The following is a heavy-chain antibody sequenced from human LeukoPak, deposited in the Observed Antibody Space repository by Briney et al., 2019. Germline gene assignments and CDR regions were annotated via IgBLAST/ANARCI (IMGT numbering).Heavy chain of an antibody. Sequence: GGSLRLSCAASGFTFSSYWMSWVRQAPGRGLEWVANIKQDGSEKYYVDSVKGRFTISRDNAKNSLYLQMNSLRAEDTAVYYCAKEMYYYDSSGYYPDYWGQGTLVTVPS. J-gene: IGHJ4*02. V-gene: IGHV3-7*01. CDR2: IKQDGSEK. D-gene: IGHD3-22*01. CDR3: AKEMYYYDSSGYYPDY. CDR1: GFTFSSYW.